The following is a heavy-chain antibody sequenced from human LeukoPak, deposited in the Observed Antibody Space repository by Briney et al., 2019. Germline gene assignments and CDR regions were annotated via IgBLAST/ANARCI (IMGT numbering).Heavy chain of an antibody. V-gene: IGHV1-2*04. J-gene: IGHJ2*01. CDR2: INPNSGGT. CDR1: GYTFTGYY. D-gene: IGHD3-10*01. CDR3: ARDTEPYYSMTPDGYFDL. Sequence: ASVKVSCKASGYTFTGYYMHWVRQAPGQGLEWMGWINPNSGGTNYAQKFQGWVTMTRDTSISTAYMELSRLRSDDTAVYYCARDTEPYYSMTPDGYFDLWGRGTLVTVSS.